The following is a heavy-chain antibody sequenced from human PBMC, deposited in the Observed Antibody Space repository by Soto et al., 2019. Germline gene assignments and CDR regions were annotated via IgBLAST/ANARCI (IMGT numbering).Heavy chain of an antibody. CDR3: ARDQYPRTTVTICDY. CDR1: GFTFSIYW. J-gene: IGHJ4*02. D-gene: IGHD4-17*01. Sequence: GGSLRLSCAASGFTFSIYWMHWVRQAPGKGLVWVSRINSDGSSTSYADSVKGRFTISRDNSKNTLYLQMNSLRAEDTAVYYCARDQYPRTTVTICDYWGQGTLVTVSS. V-gene: IGHV3-74*01. CDR2: INSDGSST.